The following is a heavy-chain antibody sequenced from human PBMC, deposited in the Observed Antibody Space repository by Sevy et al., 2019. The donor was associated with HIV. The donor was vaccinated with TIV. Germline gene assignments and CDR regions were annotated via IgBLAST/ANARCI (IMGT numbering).Heavy chain of an antibody. CDR3: ARGGGAHGGDCYSIDY. J-gene: IGHJ4*02. Sequence: GGSLRLSCAASGFTFSSYVMHWVRQAPGKGLEWVALIWYDGTIKYYADSVKGRFTISRDNSKDTLFLQMNSLTPEDTAVYYCARGGGAHGGDCYSIDYWGQGALVTVSS. V-gene: IGHV3-33*08. CDR1: GFTFSSYV. CDR2: IWYDGTIK. D-gene: IGHD2-21*02.